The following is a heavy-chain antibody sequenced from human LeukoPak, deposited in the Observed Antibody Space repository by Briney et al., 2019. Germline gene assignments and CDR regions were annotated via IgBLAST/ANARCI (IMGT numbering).Heavy chain of an antibody. D-gene: IGHD6-13*01. CDR2: IIPIFGTA. V-gene: IGHV1-69*05. CDR3: ASSIAAPEGAFDI. Sequence: GSSVKVSCKASGGTFSSYAISWVRQAPGQGLEWMGRIIPIFGTANYAQKFQGRVTITTDESTSTAYMELSSLRSEDTAVYYCASSIAAPEGAFDIWGQGTMVTVSS. CDR1: GGTFSSYA. J-gene: IGHJ3*02.